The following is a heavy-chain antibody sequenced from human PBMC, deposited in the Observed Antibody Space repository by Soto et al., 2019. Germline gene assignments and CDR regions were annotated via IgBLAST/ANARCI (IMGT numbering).Heavy chain of an antibody. Sequence: PGGSLRLSCAASGFTFSSYGMHWVRQAPGKGLEWVAVISYDGSNKYYADSVKGRFTISRDNSKNTLYLQMNSLRAEDTAVYYCAKAWGSETARDPDYALDIWCQGPMVTVSS. J-gene: IGHJ3*02. V-gene: IGHV3-30*18. CDR3: AKAWGSETARDPDYALDI. CDR1: GFTFSSYG. D-gene: IGHD5-18*01. CDR2: ISYDGSNK.